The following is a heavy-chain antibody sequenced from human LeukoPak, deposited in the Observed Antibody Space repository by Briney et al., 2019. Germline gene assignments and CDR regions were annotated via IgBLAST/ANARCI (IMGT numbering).Heavy chain of an antibody. CDR3: ASPSSSRHYYYYMDV. D-gene: IGHD6-13*01. V-gene: IGHV1-2*02. CDR2: INPNSGGT. J-gene: IGHJ6*03. Sequence: ASVKVSCKASGYTFTGYYMHWVRQAPGQGLEWMGWINPNSGGTNYAQKFQGRVTMTRDTSISTAYMELSSLRSEDTAVYYCASPSSSRHYYYYMDVWGKGTTVTVSS. CDR1: GYTFTGYY.